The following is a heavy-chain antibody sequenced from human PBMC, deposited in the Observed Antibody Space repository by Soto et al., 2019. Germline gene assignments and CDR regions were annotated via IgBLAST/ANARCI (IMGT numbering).Heavy chain of an antibody. D-gene: IGHD6-6*01. Sequence: AGGSLRLSCAASGFIFSSYGMHWVRQAPGKGLEWVAVIWYNGSNKYHADSVKGRLTISRDNSKNMLYLQMNSLRVEDTAVYYCARGDIAARQTYVDYWGRGTLVTVSS. J-gene: IGHJ4*02. CDR1: GFIFSSYG. CDR2: IWYNGSNK. CDR3: ARGDIAARQTYVDY. V-gene: IGHV3-33*08.